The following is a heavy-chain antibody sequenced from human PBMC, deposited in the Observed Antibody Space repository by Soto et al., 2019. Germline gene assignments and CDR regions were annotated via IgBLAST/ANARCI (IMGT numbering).Heavy chain of an antibody. CDR3: ARDWGYDPDPTYYYGMDV. V-gene: IGHV6-1*01. J-gene: IGHJ6*02. D-gene: IGHD5-12*01. CDR1: GDTASTNTAA. CDR2: IYYKSRWYN. Sequence: SQTLSLTCAISGDTASTNTAAWNWIRQPPSRGLEWLGRIYYKSRWYNDYSESLKSRIAIIPDTSRNQFSLQLNSVIPEDTAVYYCARDWGYDPDPTYYYGMDVWGQGTKVTVSS.